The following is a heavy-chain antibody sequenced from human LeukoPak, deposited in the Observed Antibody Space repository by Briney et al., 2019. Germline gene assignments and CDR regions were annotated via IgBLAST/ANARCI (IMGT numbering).Heavy chain of an antibody. CDR1: GFTFSSYW. Sequence: PGGSLRLSCAASGFTFSSYWMTWVRQAPGKGLEWVANIKQDGSAKHYVGSVQGRFTISRDNAKTSLYLQMNSLRAEDTAIYYCVKDSYYYDNSGYYYVKDHWGQGTLVTVSS. CDR3: VKDSYYYDNSGYYYVKDH. J-gene: IGHJ4*02. D-gene: IGHD3-22*01. CDR2: IKQDGSAK. V-gene: IGHV3-7*05.